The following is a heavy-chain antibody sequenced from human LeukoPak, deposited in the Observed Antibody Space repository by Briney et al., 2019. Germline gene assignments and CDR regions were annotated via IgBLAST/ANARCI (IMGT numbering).Heavy chain of an antibody. V-gene: IGHV1-8*01. CDR1: GYTFTSYD. J-gene: IGHJ4*02. CDR2: MNPNSGNT. CDR3: VTLLSNAAFDY. D-gene: IGHD6-25*01. Sequence: ASVKVSCKASGYTFTSYDINWVRQATGQGLEWMGWMNPNSGNTGYAQKFQGRVTMTRNTSISTAYMELSRLRSDDTAVYYCVTLLSNAAFDYWGQGTLVTVSS.